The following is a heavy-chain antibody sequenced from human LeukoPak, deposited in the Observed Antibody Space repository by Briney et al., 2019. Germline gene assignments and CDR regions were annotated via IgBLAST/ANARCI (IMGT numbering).Heavy chain of an antibody. J-gene: IGHJ4*02. D-gene: IGHD5-12*01. CDR1: GYTFTSYY. V-gene: IGHV1-46*01. CDR2: INPSGGST. Sequence: ASVKVSCKASGYTFTSYYMHWVRQAPGQGLEWMGIINPSGGSTSYAQKFQGRVTMTRDTSTSTVYMELSSLRSEDTAVHYCARDGYSGYVGHWGQGTLVTVSS. CDR3: ARDGYSGYVGH.